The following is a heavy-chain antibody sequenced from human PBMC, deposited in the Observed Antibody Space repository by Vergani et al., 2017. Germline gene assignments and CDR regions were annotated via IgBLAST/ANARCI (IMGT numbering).Heavy chain of an antibody. J-gene: IGHJ3*02. Sequence: QVQLQESGPGLVKPSETLSLTCTVSGGSVSSGSYYWSWIRQPPGKGLEWIGYIYYSGSTKYNPSLKSRVTISVDTSKNQFSLKLSSVTAADTAVYYCARGIASSGSDAFDIWGQGTMVTVSS. CDR3: ARGIASSGSDAFDI. V-gene: IGHV4-61*01. CDR1: GGSVSSGSYY. D-gene: IGHD3-22*01. CDR2: IYYSGST.